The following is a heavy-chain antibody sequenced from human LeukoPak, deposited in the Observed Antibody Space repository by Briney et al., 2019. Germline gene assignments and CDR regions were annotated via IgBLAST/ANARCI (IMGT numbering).Heavy chain of an antibody. CDR2: IKQDGSEK. V-gene: IGHV3-7*01. Sequence: PGGSLRLSCAASGFTFSSYWMSWVRQAPGKGREWVAIIKQDGSEKYYVDSVKGRFTISRDNAKNSLYLQMNSLRAEDTAVYYCARFMDSSSWGAHDAFDIWGQGTMVTVSS. J-gene: IGHJ3*02. CDR1: GFTFSSYW. CDR3: ARFMDSSSWGAHDAFDI. D-gene: IGHD6-6*01.